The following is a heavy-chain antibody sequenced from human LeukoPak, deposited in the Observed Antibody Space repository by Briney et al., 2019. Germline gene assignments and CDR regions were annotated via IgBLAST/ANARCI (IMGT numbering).Heavy chain of an antibody. CDR2: IRSKALYGTS. CDR3: VRESVRDYYFDY. CDR1: GFRFGGYA. V-gene: IGHV3-49*04. Sequence: GGSLRLSCTGSGFRFGGYALSWVRQAPGKGLEWVGFIRSKALYGTSEYAAYVEGRFTISRDDSNNIAYMQMNSLKTEDTAVYFCVRESVRDYYFDYWGQGILVTVSS. J-gene: IGHJ4*02. D-gene: IGHD3-10*02.